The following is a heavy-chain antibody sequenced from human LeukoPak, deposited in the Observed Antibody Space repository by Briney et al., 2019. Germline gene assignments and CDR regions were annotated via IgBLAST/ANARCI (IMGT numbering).Heavy chain of an antibody. J-gene: IGHJ4*02. V-gene: IGHV3-30*18. CDR3: AKDASSSWFFDY. D-gene: IGHD6-13*01. Sequence: GGSLRLSCAASGFTFSSYGMHWVRQAPGKGLEWVAVISSDVSNKYYADSVKGRFTISRDNSKNTLYLQMNSLRAEDTAVYYCAKDASSSWFFDYWGQGTLVTVSS. CDR1: GFTFSSYG. CDR2: ISSDVSNK.